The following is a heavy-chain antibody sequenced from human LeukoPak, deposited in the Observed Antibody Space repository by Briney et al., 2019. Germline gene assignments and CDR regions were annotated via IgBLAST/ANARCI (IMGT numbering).Heavy chain of an antibody. Sequence: PSETLSLTCAVYGGSFSGYYWIWIRQPPGKGLEWIGEINHSGSTNYNPSLKSRVTISVDTSKNQFSLKLSSVTAADTAVYYCAREMTTHPSGDYWGQGTLVTVSS. V-gene: IGHV4-34*01. CDR2: INHSGST. CDR3: AREMTTHPSGDY. J-gene: IGHJ4*02. CDR1: GGSFSGYY. D-gene: IGHD4-17*01.